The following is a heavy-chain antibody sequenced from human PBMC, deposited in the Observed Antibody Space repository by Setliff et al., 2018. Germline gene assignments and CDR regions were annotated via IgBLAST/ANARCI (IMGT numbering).Heavy chain of an antibody. CDR1: GGSISSYY. V-gene: IGHV4-4*07. CDR3: AREQWLDPPGYYYMDV. CDR2: IYIGGSA. D-gene: IGHD6-19*01. J-gene: IGHJ6*03. Sequence: SETLSLTCTVSGGSISSYYWSWIRQPAGKGLEWIGHIYIGGSANYNPSLKSRVTMPIGTSKNQFSLKLNSVTAADMAVYYCAREQWLDPPGYYYMDVWAKGTTVTVS.